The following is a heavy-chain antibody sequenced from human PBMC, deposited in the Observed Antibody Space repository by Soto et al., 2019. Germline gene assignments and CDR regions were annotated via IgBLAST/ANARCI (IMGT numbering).Heavy chain of an antibody. CDR3: ARVLQWSPPDY. D-gene: IGHD4-4*01. Sequence: QVHLVQSGAEVKKPGASVRVSCKTSGYTFNGYAISWVRQAPGPGLEWMGWISAYNGYTNYAQMFQGRLTMTTDTSTNIAYMELRSLRADDTAIYYCARVLQWSPPDYWGQGTLVSVSS. V-gene: IGHV1-18*01. CDR2: ISAYNGYT. CDR1: GYTFNGYA. J-gene: IGHJ4*02.